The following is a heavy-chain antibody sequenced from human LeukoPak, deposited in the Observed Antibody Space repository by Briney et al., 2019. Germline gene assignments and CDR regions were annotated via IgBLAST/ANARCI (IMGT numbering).Heavy chain of an antibody. D-gene: IGHD3-9*01. CDR2: ISYDGSNK. V-gene: IGHV3-30*04. CDR1: GLTFSSYA. J-gene: IGHJ4*02. Sequence: GGCLSLSCAVSGLTFSSYAMHWVRQAPGKGLEWVAVISYDGSNKYYADSVKGRFTISRDNSKHTLYLQMNSLRAEDTAVYYCARGGLRYFDWLPRGIFDYWGQGTLVTVSS. CDR3: ARGGLRYFDWLPRGIFDY.